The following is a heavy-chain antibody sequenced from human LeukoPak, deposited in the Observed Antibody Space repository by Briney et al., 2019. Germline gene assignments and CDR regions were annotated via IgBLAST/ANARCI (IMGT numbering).Heavy chain of an antibody. D-gene: IGHD5-18*01. CDR1: GFTFSSYA. Sequence: PGGSLRLSCAASGFTFSSYAMSWVRQAPGKGLEWVSGITGSGGSTSHADSVKGRFTISRDNSKNTLYLQMNSLRAEDTAVYYCAKHIAYNYGQRFDYWGQGTLVTVSS. CDR3: AKHIAYNYGQRFDY. V-gene: IGHV3-23*01. CDR2: ITGSGGST. J-gene: IGHJ4*02.